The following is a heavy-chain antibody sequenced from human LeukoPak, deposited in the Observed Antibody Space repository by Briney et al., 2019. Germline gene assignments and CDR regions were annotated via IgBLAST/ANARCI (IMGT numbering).Heavy chain of an antibody. D-gene: IGHD6-19*01. CDR1: GFTFSSYA. CDR3: ANLYRSGWYFDY. CDR2: ISGSGGST. J-gene: IGHJ4*02. Sequence: GGSLRLSCAASGFTFSSYAMSRVRQAPGKGLEWVSAISGSGGSTYYADSVKGRFTISRDNSKNTVFLQMDSQRAEDTAIYYCANLYRSGWYFDYWGQGTLVTVSS. V-gene: IGHV3-23*01.